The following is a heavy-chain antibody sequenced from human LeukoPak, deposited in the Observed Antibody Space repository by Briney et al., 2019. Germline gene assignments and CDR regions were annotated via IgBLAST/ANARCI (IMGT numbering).Heavy chain of an antibody. Sequence: ASVKVSCKASGYTFTGYYMHWVRQALGQGLEWMGWINPNSGGTNYAQKFQGRVTMTRDTSISTAYMELSRLRSDDTAVYYCARGAWFGERYYFDYWGQGTLVTVSS. D-gene: IGHD3-10*01. CDR3: ARGAWFGERYYFDY. J-gene: IGHJ4*02. CDR2: INPNSGGT. V-gene: IGHV1-2*02. CDR1: GYTFTGYY.